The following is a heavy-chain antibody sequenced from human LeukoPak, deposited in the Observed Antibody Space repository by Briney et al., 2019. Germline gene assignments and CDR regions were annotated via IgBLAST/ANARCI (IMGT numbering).Heavy chain of an antibody. V-gene: IGHV3-9*01. D-gene: IGHD2/OR15-2a*01. CDR1: GFTFDDYA. CDR3: AKGAYGGATFFYYMDV. CDR2: ISWNSGNI. J-gene: IGHJ6*03. Sequence: GGSLRLSCAGSGFTFDDYAMHWVRQTPGKGLEWVSGISWNSGNIAYADFVGGRFTISRDNAKNSLSLQMNSLSDEDTAVYYCAKGAYGGATFFYYMDVWGKGTTVAVSS.